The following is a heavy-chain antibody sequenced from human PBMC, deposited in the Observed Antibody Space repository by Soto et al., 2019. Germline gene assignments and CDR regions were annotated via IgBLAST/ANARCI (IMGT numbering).Heavy chain of an antibody. Sequence: QVQLMQSGAEVKKPGASAKVSCKASGNTFTNYYIHWVRQAPGQGLEWMGTINPSGGHTTYAQKFLGRVTMTRDTSTSTLYMELTSLRSEDTAVYYCARGGHVVVVTAAFDYWGQGTLVTVSS. CDR1: GNTFTNYY. V-gene: IGHV1-46*01. CDR2: INPSGGHT. CDR3: ARGGHVVVVTAAFDY. J-gene: IGHJ4*02. D-gene: IGHD2-21*02.